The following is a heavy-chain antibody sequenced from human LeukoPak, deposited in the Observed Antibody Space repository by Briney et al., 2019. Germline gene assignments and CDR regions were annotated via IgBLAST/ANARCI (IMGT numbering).Heavy chain of an antibody. Sequence: SETLSLTCTVSGGSISSYYWSWIRQPPGKGMEWVGYLYNSGSTSYNPSLKSRVTISVDTSKNQFSLKLSSVTAPDTAVYYCARARPDTAMAVDYWGQGTLVTVSS. CDR2: LYNSGST. V-gene: IGHV4-59*01. CDR3: ARARPDTAMAVDY. D-gene: IGHD5-18*01. CDR1: GGSISSYY. J-gene: IGHJ4*02.